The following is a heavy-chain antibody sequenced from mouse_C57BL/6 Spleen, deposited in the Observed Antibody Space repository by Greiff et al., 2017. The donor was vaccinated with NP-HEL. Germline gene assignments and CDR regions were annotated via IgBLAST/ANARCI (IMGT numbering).Heavy chain of an antibody. Sequence: QVHVKQPGTELVKPGASVKLSCKASGYTFTSYWMHWVKQRPGQGLEWIGDINPSNGGTNYNEKFKNKATLTVDKSSSTAYMQLSSLTSEDSAVYYCARWTYDGSLDYWGQGTTLTVSS. CDR2: INPSNGGT. CDR1: GYTFTSYW. CDR3: ARWTYDGSLDY. D-gene: IGHD2-3*01. J-gene: IGHJ2*01. V-gene: IGHV1-53*01.